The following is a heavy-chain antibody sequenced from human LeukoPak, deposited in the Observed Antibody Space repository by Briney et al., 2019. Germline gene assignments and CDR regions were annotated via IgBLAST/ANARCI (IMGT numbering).Heavy chain of an antibody. V-gene: IGHV5-51*01. CDR1: GYSFTSYW. CDR2: IYPGDSDT. D-gene: IGHD6-13*01. CDR3: ARGEAGYSSSWYPSGGAFDI. J-gene: IGHJ3*02. Sequence: KIGESLKISCKGSGYSFTSYWIGWVRQMPGKGLEWMGIIYPGDSDTRYSPSFQGQVTISADKSISTAYLQWSSLKASDTAMYYCARGEAGYSSSWYPSGGAFDIWGQGTMVTVSS.